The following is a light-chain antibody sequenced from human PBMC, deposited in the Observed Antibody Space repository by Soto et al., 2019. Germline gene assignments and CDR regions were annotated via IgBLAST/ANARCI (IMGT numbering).Light chain of an antibody. CDR1: QSISSW. J-gene: IGKJ1*01. V-gene: IGKV1-5*01. CDR2: DAS. Sequence: DMQMTQSPSTVSASVGDRVTITCRASQSISSWLAWYQQKPGKAPKLLIYDASSLESGVPSRFSGSGSGTEFTLTISSLQPDDFATYYCQQYNSYSWTFGQGTKVDIK. CDR3: QQYNSYSWT.